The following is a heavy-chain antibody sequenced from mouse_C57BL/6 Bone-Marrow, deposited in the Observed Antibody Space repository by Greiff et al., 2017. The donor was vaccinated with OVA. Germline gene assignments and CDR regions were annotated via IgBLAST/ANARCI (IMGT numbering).Heavy chain of an antibody. V-gene: IGHV5-4*01. CDR3: ARDTPHYYYGSGYVFDY. J-gene: IGHJ2*01. CDR2: ISDGGSYT. Sequence: EVQVVESGGGLVKPGGSLKLSCAASGFTFSSYAMSWVRQTPEKRLEWVATISDGGSYTYYPDNVKGRFTISRDNAKNNLYLQMSHLKSEDTAMYYCARDTPHYYYGSGYVFDYWGQGTTLTVSS. CDR1: GFTFSSYA. D-gene: IGHD1-1*01.